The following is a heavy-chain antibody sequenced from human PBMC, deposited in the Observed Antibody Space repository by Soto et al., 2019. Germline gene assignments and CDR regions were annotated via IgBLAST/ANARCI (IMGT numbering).Heavy chain of an antibody. J-gene: IGHJ4*02. CDR1: GFTFSDYA. D-gene: IGHD1-1*01. V-gene: IGHV3-23*01. CDR2: ITGSAGGT. Sequence: GGSLRLSCAASGFTFSDYAMSWVRQAPGKGLEWVSTITGSAGGTYYADSMKGRFTISRDNSKSTLYLQMYSLRVEDTAVYYCARESEHCGKGPLVTVSS. CDR3: ARESEH.